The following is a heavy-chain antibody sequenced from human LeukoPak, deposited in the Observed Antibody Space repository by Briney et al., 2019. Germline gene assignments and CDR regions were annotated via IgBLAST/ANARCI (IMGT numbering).Heavy chain of an antibody. Sequence: SETLSLTCTVSGGSISSHYWSWIRQPPGKGLEWIGYIYYSGSTNYNPSLKSRVTISVDTSKNQFSLKLSSVTAADTAVYYCATGYSSSSFDYWGQGTLVTVSS. J-gene: IGHJ4*02. V-gene: IGHV4-59*08. CDR2: IYYSGST. CDR1: GGSISSHY. CDR3: ATGYSSSSFDY. D-gene: IGHD6-13*01.